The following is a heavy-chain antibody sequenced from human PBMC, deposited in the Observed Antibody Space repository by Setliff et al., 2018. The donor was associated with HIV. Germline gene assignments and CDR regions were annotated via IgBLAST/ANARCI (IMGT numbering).Heavy chain of an antibody. V-gene: IGHV4-31*03. J-gene: IGHJ6*02. CDR3: ARVGYCSSTSCYGGMDV. D-gene: IGHD2-2*03. Sequence: KASETLSLTCTVSGGSISSSNYYWSWIRQHPGKGLEWIGYIFYSGNTYYNPSLKSRVTISVDTSKNQFSLKLSSVTAADTAVYYCARVGYCSSTSCYGGMDVWGQGTTVTVS. CDR2: IFYSGNT. CDR1: GGSISSSNYY.